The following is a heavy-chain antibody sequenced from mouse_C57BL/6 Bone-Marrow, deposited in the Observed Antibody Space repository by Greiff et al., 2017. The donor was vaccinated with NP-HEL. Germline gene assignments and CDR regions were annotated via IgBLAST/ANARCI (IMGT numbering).Heavy chain of an antibody. CDR1: GYTFTSYW. CDR3: ARLLRPPDY. CDR2: IHPNSGST. D-gene: IGHD1-2*01. Sequence: QVHVKQPGAELVKPGASVKLSCKASGYTFTSYWMHWVKQRPGQGLEWIGMIHPNSGSTNYNEKFKSKATLTVDKSSSTAYMQLSSLTSEDSAVYYCARLLRPPDYWGQGTTLTVSS. J-gene: IGHJ2*01. V-gene: IGHV1-64*01.